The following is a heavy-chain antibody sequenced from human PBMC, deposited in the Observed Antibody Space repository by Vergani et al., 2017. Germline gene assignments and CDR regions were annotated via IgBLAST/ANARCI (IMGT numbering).Heavy chain of an antibody. Sequence: QVQLVESGGGVVQPGRSLRLSCAASGFTFSSYGMHWVRQAPGKGLEWVAVIWYDGSNKYYADSVKGRFTISRDNSKNTLYLQMNSLRAEDTAVYYCAKDGTRVATIPPDYWGQGTLVTVSS. CDR2: IWYDGSNK. D-gene: IGHD5-12*01. CDR1: GFTFSSYG. CDR3: AKDGTRVATIPPDY. J-gene: IGHJ4*02. V-gene: IGHV3-33*06.